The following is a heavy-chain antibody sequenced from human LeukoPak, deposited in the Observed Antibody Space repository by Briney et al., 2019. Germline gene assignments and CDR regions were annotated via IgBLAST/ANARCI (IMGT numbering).Heavy chain of an antibody. J-gene: IGHJ4*02. V-gene: IGHV4-39*07. D-gene: IGHD5-24*01. CDR3: AREQRWLQRWNYFDY. Sequence: SETLSLTCTVSGGYISSSSYYWGWIRQPPGKGLEWIGSLYYSGNTYYNPSLKSRVTISVDTSKNQFSLKLSSVTAADTAVYYCAREQRWLQRWNYFDYWGQGTLVTVSS. CDR1: GGYISSSSYY. CDR2: LYYSGNT.